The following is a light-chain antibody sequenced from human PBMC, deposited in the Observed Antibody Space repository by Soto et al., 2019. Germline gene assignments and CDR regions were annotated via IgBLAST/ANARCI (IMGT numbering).Light chain of an antibody. J-gene: IGLJ2*01. Sequence: QSALTQPASVSGSPGQSITISCTGTGSDLGGYNYVSWYQQHPGKAPKLMIYDVSNQPSGVSNRFSGSKSGNTASLTISGLQAEDEADYYCSSYTSSTTLVFGGGTKLTVL. CDR2: DVS. CDR3: SSYTSSTTLV. V-gene: IGLV2-14*03. CDR1: GSDLGGYNY.